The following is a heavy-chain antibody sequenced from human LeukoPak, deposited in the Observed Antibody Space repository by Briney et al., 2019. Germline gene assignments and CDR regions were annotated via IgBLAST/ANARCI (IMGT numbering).Heavy chain of an antibody. CDR3: ARIFDRDV. J-gene: IGHJ3*01. CDR1: GGSTTNSY. Sequence: PSETLSLICTVSGGSTTNSYWSWIRHSAGTGMEWIGRIHATGSTNYNPSLTSRVSMSLDMPTNQFSLTSSAVTVADTATYYCARIFDRDVWGQGTLVTVSP. CDR2: IHATGST. V-gene: IGHV4-4*07. D-gene: IGHD3-9*01.